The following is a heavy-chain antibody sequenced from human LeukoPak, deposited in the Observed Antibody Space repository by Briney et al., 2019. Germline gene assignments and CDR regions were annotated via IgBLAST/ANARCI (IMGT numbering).Heavy chain of an antibody. J-gene: IGHJ3*02. Sequence: GESLKISCKVSGYSFTTYWIGWVRQMPGKGLEWMWIIYPGDSDTRYSPSFQGQVTISADKSISTAYLQWSSLKASDTAMYYCARSGAVYGSGTLAFDIWGQGTIVTVSS. CDR3: ARSGAVYGSGTLAFDI. V-gene: IGHV5-51*01. D-gene: IGHD3-10*01. CDR2: IYPGDSDT. CDR1: GYSFTTYW.